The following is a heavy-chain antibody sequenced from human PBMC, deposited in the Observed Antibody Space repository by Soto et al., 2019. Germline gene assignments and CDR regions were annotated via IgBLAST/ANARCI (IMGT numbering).Heavy chain of an antibody. V-gene: IGHV4-4*02. CDR3: ARVIIAAAGGAYYYYGMDV. J-gene: IGHJ6*02. Sequence: SETLSLTCAVSGGSISSCNWCTWLRLPPGKGLEWIGEIYHSGSTNYNPSLKSRVTISVDKSKNQFSLKLSSVTAADTAVYYCARVIIAAAGGAYYYYGMDVWGQGTTVT. D-gene: IGHD6-13*01. CDR1: GGSISSCNW. CDR2: IYHSGST.